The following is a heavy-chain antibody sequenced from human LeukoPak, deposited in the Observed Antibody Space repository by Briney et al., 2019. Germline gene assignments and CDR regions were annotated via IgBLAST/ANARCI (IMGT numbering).Heavy chain of an antibody. CDR2: INHSGST. J-gene: IGHJ6*02. CDR3: ARVPYCSGGSCNYYYYYGMDV. Sequence: SETLSLTCAVYGGSLSGYYWSWIRQPPGKGLEWIGEINHSGSTNYNPSLKSRVTISVDTSKNQFSLKLSSVTAAGTAVYYCARVPYCSGGSCNYYYYYGMDVWGQGTPVTVSS. V-gene: IGHV4-34*01. D-gene: IGHD2-15*01. CDR1: GGSLSGYY.